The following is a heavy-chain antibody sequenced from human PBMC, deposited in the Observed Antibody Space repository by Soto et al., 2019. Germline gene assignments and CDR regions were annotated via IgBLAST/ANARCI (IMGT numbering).Heavy chain of an antibody. V-gene: IGHV1-58*01. CDR3: AAVGTYRARVSEDYYYGMDV. D-gene: IGHD6-6*01. Sequence: SVTVSCKASGFSFTGSSVQWVRQARGQRHEWIRWIVVGSGKTNYAQKFQERATITWDLSTSTGYMELRSLRSEDTDVYYCAAVGTYRARVSEDYYYGMDVWGQGTTVTVS. CDR1: GFSFTGSS. CDR2: IVVGSGKT. J-gene: IGHJ6*02.